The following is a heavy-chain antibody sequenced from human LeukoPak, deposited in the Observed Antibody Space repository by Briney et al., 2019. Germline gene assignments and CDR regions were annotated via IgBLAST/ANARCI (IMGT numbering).Heavy chain of an antibody. CDR1: GFTFSSHW. D-gene: IGHD6-13*01. Sequence: GGSLRLSCAASGFTFSSHWMHWVRQAPGKGLMWAARVSSDGSTTNYANSVKGRFTISRDNAKNTLYLQVNSLSVEDTAVYYCGRVSYSSTWFVDYWGQGTLVTVSS. J-gene: IGHJ4*02. V-gene: IGHV3-74*01. CDR2: VSSDGSTT. CDR3: GRVSYSSTWFVDY.